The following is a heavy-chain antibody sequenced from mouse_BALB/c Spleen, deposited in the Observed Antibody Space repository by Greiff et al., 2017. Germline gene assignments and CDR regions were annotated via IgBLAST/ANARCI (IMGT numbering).Heavy chain of an antibody. Sequence: VQRVESGPGLVAPSQSLSITCTVSGFSLTSYGVHWVRQPPGKGLEWLGVIWAGGSTNYNSALMSRLSISKDNSKSQVFLKMNSLQTDDTAMYYCAREGTTATFAYWGQGTLVTVSA. CDR3: AREGTTATFAY. CDR1: GFSLTSYG. D-gene: IGHD1-2*01. J-gene: IGHJ3*01. V-gene: IGHV2-9*02. CDR2: IWAGGST.